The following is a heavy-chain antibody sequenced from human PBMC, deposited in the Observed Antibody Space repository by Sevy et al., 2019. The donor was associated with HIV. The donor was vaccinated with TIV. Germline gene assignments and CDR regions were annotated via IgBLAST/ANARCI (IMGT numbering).Heavy chain of an antibody. CDR3: AKDRYYFDSSGYYCHHDAFDV. Sequence: GGSLRLSCATSGFTSTPYAVAWVRQAPGKGLEWVAAISGSGAITYYADSRKARLFISRDRTNNTVYLQMKRLRAEDTALYYCAKDRYYFDSSGYYCHHDAFDVWGRGTMVTVSS. D-gene: IGHD3-22*01. V-gene: IGHV3-23*01. CDR2: ISGSGAIT. CDR1: GFTSTPYA. J-gene: IGHJ3*01.